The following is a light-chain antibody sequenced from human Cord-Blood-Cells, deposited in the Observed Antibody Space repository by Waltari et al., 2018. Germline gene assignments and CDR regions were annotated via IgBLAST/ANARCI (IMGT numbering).Light chain of an antibody. Sequence: DIQMTQSPSSLYASVGERVTITCQASQDISNYLNWYQQKPGKAPKLLIYDASNLETGVPSRFSGSGSGTDFTFTISSLQPEDIATYYCQQYDNLPMYTFGQGTKLEIK. V-gene: IGKV1-33*01. CDR2: DAS. CDR3: QQYDNLPMYT. J-gene: IGKJ2*01. CDR1: QDISNY.